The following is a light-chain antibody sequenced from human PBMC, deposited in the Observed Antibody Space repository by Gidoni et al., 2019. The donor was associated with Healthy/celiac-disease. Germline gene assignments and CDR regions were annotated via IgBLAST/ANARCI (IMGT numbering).Light chain of an antibody. V-gene: IGLV1-40*01. CDR2: GNS. Sequence: QSVLTQPPSVSGAPGQMVTISCTGSSSNIWAGYDVHWYQQLPGTAPKLLIYGNSNRPSGVPDRFSGSKSGTSASLAITGLQAEDEADYYCQSYDSSLSRVFGGGTKLTVL. J-gene: IGLJ2*01. CDR3: QSYDSSLSRV. CDR1: SSNIWAGYD.